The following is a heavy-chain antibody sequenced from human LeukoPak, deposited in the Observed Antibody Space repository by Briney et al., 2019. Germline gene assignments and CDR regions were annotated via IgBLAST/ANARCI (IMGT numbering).Heavy chain of an antibody. CDR3: ARGPVEMATIDVQFDY. D-gene: IGHD5-12*01. CDR2: IIPILGIA. Sequence: ASVKVSCKASGGTFSSYAISWVRQAPGQGLEWMGRIIPILGIANYAQKFQGRVTITADKSTSTAYMELSSLRSEDTAVYYCARGPVEMATIDVQFDYWGQGTLVTVSS. CDR1: GGTFSSYA. J-gene: IGHJ4*02. V-gene: IGHV1-69*04.